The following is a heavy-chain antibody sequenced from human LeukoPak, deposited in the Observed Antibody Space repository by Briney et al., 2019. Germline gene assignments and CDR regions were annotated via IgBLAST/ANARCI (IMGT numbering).Heavy chain of an antibody. CDR2: IGTAGEI. CDR3: AKDGGRIAAAIDY. Sequence: GGSLRLSCAASGFTFSSYDIHWVRQATGKGLEWVSGIGTAGEIYYPGSVKGRFTISRENAKNSLYLQMNSLRAGDTAVYYCAKDGGRIAAAIDYWGQATLVTVSS. J-gene: IGHJ4*02. V-gene: IGHV3-13*01. D-gene: IGHD6-13*01. CDR1: GFTFSSYD.